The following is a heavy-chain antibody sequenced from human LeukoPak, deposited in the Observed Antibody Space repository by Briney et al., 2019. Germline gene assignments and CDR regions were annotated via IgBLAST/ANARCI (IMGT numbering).Heavy chain of an antibody. CDR3: ACRDLTSTWSYP. V-gene: IGHV5-51*01. CDR2: IYPGDSRT. CDR1: GYSFRSYW. D-gene: IGHD2-2*01. Sequence: GESLKISCKGTGYSFRSYWIGWVRQMPGKGMEWMGVIYPGDSRTRYNPSLQGQVTISVDKSINTPYLEWVSLKASDTAMYYCACRDLTSTWSYPWGQGTLVTVSS. J-gene: IGHJ5*02.